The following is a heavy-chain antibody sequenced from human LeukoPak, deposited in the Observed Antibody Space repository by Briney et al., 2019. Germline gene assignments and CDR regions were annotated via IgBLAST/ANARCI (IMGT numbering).Heavy chain of an antibody. CDR3: ARGASRSYWFDP. Sequence: ASVKVSCKASGYTFTSYGINWVRQATGQGLEWMGWMNPNSGNTGYAQKFQGRVTMTRNTSISTAFMELSSLRSEDTAVYYCARGASRSYWFDPWGQGTLVTVSS. V-gene: IGHV1-8*01. CDR1: GYTFTSYG. J-gene: IGHJ5*02. CDR2: MNPNSGNT. D-gene: IGHD3-16*02.